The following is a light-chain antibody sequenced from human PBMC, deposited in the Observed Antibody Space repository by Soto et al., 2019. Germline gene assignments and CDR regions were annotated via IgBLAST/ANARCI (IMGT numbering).Light chain of an antibody. CDR2: FAS. J-gene: IGKJ1*01. Sequence: DTQLTQSPSAMSASIGERVTITCRASQDINDYLAWYQQKPGKAPRRLIYFASRLQSGVPSRFSGSGSGTEFTLTISSLQPEDFATYYCLQHRRYPWTFGQGTTVEMK. CDR3: LQHRRYPWT. V-gene: IGKV1-17*03. CDR1: QDINDY.